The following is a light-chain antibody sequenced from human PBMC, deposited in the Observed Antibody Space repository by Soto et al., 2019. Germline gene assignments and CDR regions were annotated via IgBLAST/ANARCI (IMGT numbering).Light chain of an antibody. CDR2: KAS. V-gene: IGKV1-5*03. CDR3: LYSNTYSYS. CDR1: QSISNY. J-gene: IGKJ2*03. Sequence: DIQMTQSPPTLSASVGDRVTFTCRASQSISNYLDWYQQQPGKAPNLLIYKASILESGVPSRFSGSGSGTEFTLTIRSLQPDDFATYYCLYSNTYSYSFGQGTKLEIK.